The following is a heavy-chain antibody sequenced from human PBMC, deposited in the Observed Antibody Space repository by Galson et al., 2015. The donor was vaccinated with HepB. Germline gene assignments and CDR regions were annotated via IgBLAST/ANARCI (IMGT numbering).Heavy chain of an antibody. CDR1: GFTFSSYA. Sequence: SLRLSCAASGFTFSSYAMHWVRQAPGKGLEWVAVISYDGSNKYYADSVKGRFTISRDNSKNTLYLQINSLRAEDTAVYYCARDGNDYTAYYFDYWGQGTLVTVSS. CDR2: ISYDGSNK. D-gene: IGHD4-11*01. CDR3: ARDGNDYTAYYFDY. J-gene: IGHJ4*02. V-gene: IGHV3-30-3*01.